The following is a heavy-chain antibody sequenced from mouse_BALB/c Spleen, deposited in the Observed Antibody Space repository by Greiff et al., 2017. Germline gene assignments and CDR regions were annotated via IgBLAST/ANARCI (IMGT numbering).Heavy chain of an antibody. CDR2: IYPGSGNT. V-gene: IGHV1-77*01. CDR1: GYTFTDYY. J-gene: IGHJ2*01. CDR3: ARWDTTIDY. Sequence: VQLQQSGAELARPGASVKLSCKASGYTFTDYYINWVKQRTGQGLEWIGEIYPGSGNTYYNEKFKGKATLTADKSSSTAYMQLSSLTSEDSAVYFCARWDTTIDYWGQGTTLTVSS. D-gene: IGHD1-1*01.